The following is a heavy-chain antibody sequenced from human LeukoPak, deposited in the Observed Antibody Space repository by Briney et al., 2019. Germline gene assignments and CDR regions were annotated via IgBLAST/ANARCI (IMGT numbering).Heavy chain of an antibody. J-gene: IGHJ4*02. CDR3: AKATNCSSTTCIGY. D-gene: IGHD2-2*01. CDR2: ISGSGGST. Sequence: GGSLRLSCAASGFTFSSYAMSWVRQAPGKGLEWVSGISGSGGSTNYADSEKGRFTISRDNSKNTLYLQMNRLRAEDTALYYCAKATNCSSTTCIGYWGQGTLVTVSS. CDR1: GFTFSSYA. V-gene: IGHV3-23*01.